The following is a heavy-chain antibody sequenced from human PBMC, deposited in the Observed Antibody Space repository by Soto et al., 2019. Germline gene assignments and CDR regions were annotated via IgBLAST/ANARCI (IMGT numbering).Heavy chain of an antibody. Sequence: GGSLRLSCAASGFNVNSDYMNWVRQTPGKGLEWVASIYSGETTYYADSVRGRLTISSDKSKNTLYFQLSSLRIEDTAVYYCTRDGRGLGRLSLFEYWGQGVLVNVS. CDR3: TRDGRGLGRLSLFEY. CDR2: IYSGETT. CDR1: GFNVNSDY. V-gene: IGHV3-53*01. J-gene: IGHJ4*02. D-gene: IGHD2-21*02.